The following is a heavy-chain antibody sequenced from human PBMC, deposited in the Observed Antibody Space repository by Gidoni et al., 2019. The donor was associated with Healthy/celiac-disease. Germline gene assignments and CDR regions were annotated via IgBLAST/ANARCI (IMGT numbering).Heavy chain of an antibody. CDR2: IYYSGST. J-gene: IGHJ4*02. V-gene: IGHV4-31*03. Sequence: HVQLQESGPRLVKHSKTLSLTCTVPGASLSRGGYYWSWFRQHPGKGLEWIGYIYYSGSTYYNPSLKSRVTISVDTSKNQFSLKLSSVTAADTAVYYCARGLRGYSYGSGDYWGQGTLVTVSS. D-gene: IGHD5-18*01. CDR3: ARGLRGYSYGSGDY. CDR1: GASLSRGGYY.